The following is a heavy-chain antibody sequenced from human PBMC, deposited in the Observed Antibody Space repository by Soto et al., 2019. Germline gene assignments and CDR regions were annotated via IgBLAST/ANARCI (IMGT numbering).Heavy chain of an antibody. J-gene: IGHJ4*02. Sequence: HPGGSLRLSCAVSGFSVSNYAMHWVRQAPGKGLEWVAVMSSDGSTKYYAGSVKGRFTISRDNPENTLFLQMNSLRADDTAVYYCARQLDNMSTWYRFGYWGQGTLVTVSS. CDR2: MSSDGSTK. V-gene: IGHV3-30*04. D-gene: IGHD6-13*01. CDR3: ARQLDNMSTWYRFGY. CDR1: GFSVSNYA.